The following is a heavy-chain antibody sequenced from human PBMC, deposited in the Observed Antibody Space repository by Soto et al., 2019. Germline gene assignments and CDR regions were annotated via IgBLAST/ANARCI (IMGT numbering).Heavy chain of an antibody. Sequence: QVQLVQSGAEVKKPGASVKVSCKASGYTFTSYGISWVRQAPGQGLEWMGWISAYNGNTNYAQKLQGRVTMTTDTSRRRAYMELRSLSSDDTAVYYCARDPPTRVRAPYYGMDVWGQGTTVTVSS. J-gene: IGHJ6*02. D-gene: IGHD2-15*01. CDR2: ISAYNGNT. V-gene: IGHV1-18*01. CDR3: ARDPPTRVRAPYYGMDV. CDR1: GYTFTSYG.